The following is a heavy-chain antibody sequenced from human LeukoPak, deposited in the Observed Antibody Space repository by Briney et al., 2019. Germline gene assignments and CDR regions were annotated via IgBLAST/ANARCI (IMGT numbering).Heavy chain of an antibody. CDR1: GFTFSTYW. J-gene: IGHJ4*02. CDR3: ASRVGEYCSSTSCS. V-gene: IGHV3-74*01. Sequence: PGRSLRLSCAASGFTFSTYWMHWVRQAPGKGLVWVSRINSDGSSTSYADSVKGRFTISRDNAKNTLYLQMNSLRAEDTAVYYCASRVGEYCSSTSCSWGQGTLVTVSS. D-gene: IGHD2-2*01. CDR2: INSDGSST.